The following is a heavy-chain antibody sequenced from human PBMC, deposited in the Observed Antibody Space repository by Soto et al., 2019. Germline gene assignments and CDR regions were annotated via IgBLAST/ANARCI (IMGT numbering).Heavy chain of an antibody. CDR1: GGSISSGFYY. CDR2: IYHSGST. D-gene: IGHD3-22*01. V-gene: IGHV4-31*03. CDR3: ARSDSSGYSDY. Sequence: SETLSLTCTVSGGSISSGFYYWSWIRQHPGKGLEWIGYIYHSGSTYYNPSLKSRVTISVDTSKNQFSLKLSSVTAADTAVYYCARSDSSGYSDYWGQGTLVTVSS. J-gene: IGHJ4*02.